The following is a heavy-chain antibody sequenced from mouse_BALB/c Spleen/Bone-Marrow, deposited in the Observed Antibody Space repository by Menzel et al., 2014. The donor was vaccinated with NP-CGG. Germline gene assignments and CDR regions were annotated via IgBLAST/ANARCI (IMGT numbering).Heavy chain of an antibody. J-gene: IGHJ4*01. Sequence: VQLQQSGTVLARPGASVKMSCKASGYTFTSYWMHWVKQRPGQGLEWIGAIYPGNSNTRYNQKFQGKANLTADTSTNTDHMQLSSLTNEDSAVYCCTRWGGYGSSWMDYWGQGTPVTVSP. V-gene: IGHV1-5*01. CDR3: TRWGGYGSSWMDY. CDR1: GYTFTSYW. CDR2: IYPGNSNT. D-gene: IGHD1-1*01.